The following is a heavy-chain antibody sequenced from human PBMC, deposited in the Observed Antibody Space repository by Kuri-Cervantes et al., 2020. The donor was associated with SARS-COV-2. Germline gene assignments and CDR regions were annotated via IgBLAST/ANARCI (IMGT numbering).Heavy chain of an antibody. D-gene: IGHD3-22*01. J-gene: IGHJ6*02. CDR2: IWYDGSNK. V-gene: IGHV3-33*01. CDR3: ARRGYYPDYYYGMDV. CDR1: GFTFSSYG. Sequence: GESLKISCAASGFTFSSYGMHWVRQAPGKGLEWVAVIWYDGSNKYYADSVKGRFTISRDNAKNSLYLQMNSLRDEDTAVYYCARRGYYPDYYYGMDVWGQGTTVTVSS.